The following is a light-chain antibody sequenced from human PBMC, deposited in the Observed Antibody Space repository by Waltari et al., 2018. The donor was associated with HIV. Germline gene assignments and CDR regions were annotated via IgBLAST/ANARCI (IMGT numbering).Light chain of an antibody. CDR1: QSISTY. V-gene: IGKV1-39*01. CDR2: AAS. J-gene: IGKJ3*01. CDR3: QQSFRRVT. Sequence: DIQMTQSPSSLSASLGDDVIITCQARQSISTYVNWYQQKPGRAPKLLIYAASTLQSGVPSRFTGAVSETDFTLTINGLQAEDFATYYCQQSFRRVTFGPGTKVYV.